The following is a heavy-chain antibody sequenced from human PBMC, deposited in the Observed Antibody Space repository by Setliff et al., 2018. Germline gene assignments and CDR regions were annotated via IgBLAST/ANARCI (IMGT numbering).Heavy chain of an antibody. J-gene: IGHJ6*02. D-gene: IGHD2-2*02. CDR1: GGTFSSYA. V-gene: IGHV1-69*13. Sequence: SVKVSCKASGGTFSSYAISWVRQAPGQGLEWMGGIIPIFGTANYAQKFQGRVTITADESTSTAYTELSSLRSEDTAVYYCARDSRGLVPAAIEGSYYYYGMDVWGQGTTVTVSS. CDR3: ARDSRGLVPAAIEGSYYYYGMDV. CDR2: IIPIFGTA.